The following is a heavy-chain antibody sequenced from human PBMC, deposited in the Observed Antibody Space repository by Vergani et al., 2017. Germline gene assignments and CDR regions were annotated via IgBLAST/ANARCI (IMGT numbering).Heavy chain of an antibody. D-gene: IGHD2-2*01. J-gene: IGHJ5*02. Sequence: QVQLQESGPGLVKPSQTLSLTCTVSGGSISSYYWSWIRQPPGKGLEWIGSIYYSGSTYYNPSLKSRVTISVDTSKNQFSLKLSSVTAADTAVYYCASSLVPAAPRRWFDPWGQGTLVTVSS. CDR2: IYYSGST. CDR1: GGSISSYY. V-gene: IGHV4-59*05. CDR3: ASSLVPAAPRRWFDP.